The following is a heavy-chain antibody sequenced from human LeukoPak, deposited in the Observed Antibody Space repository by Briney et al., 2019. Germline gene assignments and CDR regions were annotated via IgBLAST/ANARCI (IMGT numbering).Heavy chain of an antibody. D-gene: IGHD3-22*01. J-gene: IGHJ4*02. Sequence: GASVKVSCKASRYPFTSYAMHWVRQAPGQRLEWMGWIHVGNGNTEYSQKFQGRVTITRDTPATTTYMELSSLRSEDTAVYYCARVTYYYDSSGVDYWGQGTLVTVSS. V-gene: IGHV1-3*01. CDR2: IHVGNGNT. CDR1: RYPFTSYA. CDR3: ARVTYYYDSSGVDY.